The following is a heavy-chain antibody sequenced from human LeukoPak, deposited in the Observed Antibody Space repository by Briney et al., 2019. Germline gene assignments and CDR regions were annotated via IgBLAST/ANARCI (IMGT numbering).Heavy chain of an antibody. CDR1: GGSISSGGYY. Sequence: PSETLSLTCTVSGGSISSGGYYWSWISQHPGKGLEWIGYIYYSGSTYYNPSLKSRVTISVDTSKNQFSLKLSSVTAADTAVYYCARVYSGYDYYFDYWGQGTLVTVSS. D-gene: IGHD5-12*01. CDR2: IYYSGST. J-gene: IGHJ4*02. V-gene: IGHV4-31*03. CDR3: ARVYSGYDYYFDY.